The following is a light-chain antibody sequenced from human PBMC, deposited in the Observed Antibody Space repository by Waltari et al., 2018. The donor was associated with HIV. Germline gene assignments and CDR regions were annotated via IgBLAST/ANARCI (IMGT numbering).Light chain of an antibody. CDR3: QQYNSWPLA. Sequence: EIVMTQSPATLSVSTGERATLSCRARQNIINNLAWYQQKPGQTPRLLIYGASTRATGIPARFSGSGSGTEFTLTISSLQSEDFAVYYCQQYNSWPLAFGQGTKVEIK. V-gene: IGKV3-15*01. J-gene: IGKJ1*01. CDR2: GAS. CDR1: QNIINN.